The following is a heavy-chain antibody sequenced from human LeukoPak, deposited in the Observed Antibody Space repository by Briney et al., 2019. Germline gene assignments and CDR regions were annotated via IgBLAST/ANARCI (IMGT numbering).Heavy chain of an antibody. J-gene: IGHJ5*02. CDR3: ARQLPDIVVVPGTNWFDP. CDR2: INWNGGST. CDR1: GFTFDDYG. V-gene: IGHV3-20*04. D-gene: IGHD2-2*01. Sequence: PGGSLRLSCAASGFTFDDYGMSWVRQAPGKGLEWVSGINWNGGSTGYADSVKGRFTISRDNAKNSLYLQMNSLRAEDTAVYYCARQLPDIVVVPGTNWFDPWGQGTLVTVSS.